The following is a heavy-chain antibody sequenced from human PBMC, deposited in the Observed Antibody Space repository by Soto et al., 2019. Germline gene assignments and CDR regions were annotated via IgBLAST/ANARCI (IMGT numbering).Heavy chain of an antibody. D-gene: IGHD6-19*01. CDR2: IDPSDSYT. V-gene: IGHV5-10-1*01. J-gene: IGHJ6*02. CDR3: ARQQWLTSPYYGMDV. CDR1: GYSFTSYW. Sequence: AESLKISCKGSGYSFTSYWISWVRQMPGKGLEWMGRIDPSDSYTNYSPSFQGHVTISADKSISTAYLQWSSLKASDTAMYYCARQQWLTSPYYGMDVWGQGTTVTVSS.